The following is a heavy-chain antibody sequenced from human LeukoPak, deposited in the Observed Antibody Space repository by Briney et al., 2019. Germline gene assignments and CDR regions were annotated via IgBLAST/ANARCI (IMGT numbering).Heavy chain of an antibody. D-gene: IGHD3-9*01. Sequence: GASVKVSCKASGYTFTSYGISWVRQAPGQGLEWMGWISAYNGNTNYAQKLQGRVTMTTDTSTSTAYMELRSLRSDDTAVYYCARVRAYYDILTGYAYFDYWGQGTLVTVSS. V-gene: IGHV1-18*01. CDR3: ARVRAYYDILTGYAYFDY. CDR1: GYTFTSYG. J-gene: IGHJ4*02. CDR2: ISAYNGNT.